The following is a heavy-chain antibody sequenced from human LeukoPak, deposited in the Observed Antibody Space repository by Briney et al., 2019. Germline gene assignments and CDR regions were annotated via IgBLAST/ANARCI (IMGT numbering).Heavy chain of an antibody. D-gene: IGHD1-26*01. CDR1: GFTFSSYW. CDR2: IKKDGSEK. Sequence: PGGSLRLSCAASGFTFSSYWMSWVRQAPGKGLEWVANIKKDGSEKYYVDSVKGRFTISRDNAKNSLYLQMNSLRAEDTAVYYCARRRYSGSSQHFDYWGLGTLVTVSS. CDR3: ARRRYSGSSQHFDY. V-gene: IGHV3-7*01. J-gene: IGHJ4*02.